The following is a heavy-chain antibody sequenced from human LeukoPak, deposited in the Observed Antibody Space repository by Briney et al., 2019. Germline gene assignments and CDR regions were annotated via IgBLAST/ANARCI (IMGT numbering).Heavy chain of an antibody. CDR1: GGSISSSSYY. D-gene: IGHD2-2*01. V-gene: IGHV4-39*01. CDR3: ARLLVVPAAIVGRDV. J-gene: IGHJ6*04. Sequence: TETLSLTCTVSGGSISSSSYYWGWIRQPLGKGLEWIGSIYYSGSTYYNPSLKSRVTISVDTSKNQFSLKLSSVTAADTAVYYCARLLVVPAAIVGRDVWGKGTTVTVSS. CDR2: IYYSGST.